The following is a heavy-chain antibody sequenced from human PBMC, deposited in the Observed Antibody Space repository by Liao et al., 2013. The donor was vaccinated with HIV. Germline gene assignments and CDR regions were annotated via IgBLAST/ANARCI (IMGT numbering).Heavy chain of an antibody. CDR2: INHSGST. CDR3: ARGSRPYYYGSGSYGAGFKNWFDP. D-gene: IGHD3-10*01. Sequence: QVQLQQWGAGLLKPSETLSLTCAVYGGSFSGYYWSWIRQPPGKGLEWIGEINHSGSTNYNPSLKSRVTISVDTSKNQFSLKLSSVTAADTAVYYCARGSRPYYYGSGSYGAGFKNWFDPVGPGNPGHRLL. J-gene: IGHJ5*02. V-gene: IGHV4-34*01. CDR1: GGSFSGYY.